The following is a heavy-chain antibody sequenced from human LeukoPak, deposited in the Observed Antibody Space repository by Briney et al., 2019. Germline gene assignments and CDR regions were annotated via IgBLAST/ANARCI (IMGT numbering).Heavy chain of an antibody. CDR1: AGSMWSHY. J-gene: IGHJ3*02. Sequence: PSETLSLTCTVCAGSMWSHYWSWIRQPPGKGLEWMGFIYYSGTTRYKPSLQSRVTISADTSKNQFSLKLTSVTAAATASYFCARLLDNDSSGDPDTFDMWGQGTMVTVSS. CDR3: ARLLDNDSSGDPDTFDM. D-gene: IGHD3-22*01. V-gene: IGHV4-59*11. CDR2: IYYSGTT.